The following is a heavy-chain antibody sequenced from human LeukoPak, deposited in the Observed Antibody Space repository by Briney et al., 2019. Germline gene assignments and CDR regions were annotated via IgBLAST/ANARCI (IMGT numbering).Heavy chain of an antibody. CDR1: GGSISSYY. CDR3: ARDARGGDAIDY. CDR2: IYYSGST. V-gene: IGHV4-59*01. D-gene: IGHD2-21*02. Sequence: SETLSLTCTVSGGSISSYYWSWIRQPPGKGLEWIGYIYYSGSTNYNPSLKSRVTLSVDTSKNQFSLKLSSVTAADTAVYYCARDARGGDAIDYWGQGTLVTVSS. J-gene: IGHJ4*02.